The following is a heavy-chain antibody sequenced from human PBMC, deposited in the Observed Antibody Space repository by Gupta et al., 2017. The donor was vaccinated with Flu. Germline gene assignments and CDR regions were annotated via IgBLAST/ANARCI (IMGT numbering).Heavy chain of an antibody. CDR1: GFPFVNYA. CDR3: AKGRTAAGADYDI. V-gene: IGHV3-23*01. CDR2: ISRSGGDT. J-gene: IGHJ4*02. D-gene: IGHD3-16*01. Sequence: EVHLSESGGGLVQPGGSLRLSCAASGFPFVNYAMGWVRRAPGKGLEWISGISRSGGDTQYAGSVEGRFTISRDNFKSTLYLEMNSLRPEDTAVYFCAKGRTAAGADYDIWGQGDLVTISS.